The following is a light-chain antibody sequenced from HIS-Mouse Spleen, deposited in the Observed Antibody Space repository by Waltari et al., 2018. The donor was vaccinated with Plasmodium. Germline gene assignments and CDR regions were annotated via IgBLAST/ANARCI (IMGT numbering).Light chain of an antibody. CDR1: QSVSSN. V-gene: IGKV3-15*01. Sequence: EIVMTQSPATLSVSPGERATLPCRASQSVSSNLAWYQQKPGQAPRLLIYGASTRGTGSPSRFSGSGSGTEFTLTISSLQSEDFAVYYCQQYNNWSFTFGPGTKVDIK. CDR2: GAS. CDR3: QQYNNWSFT. J-gene: IGKJ3*01.